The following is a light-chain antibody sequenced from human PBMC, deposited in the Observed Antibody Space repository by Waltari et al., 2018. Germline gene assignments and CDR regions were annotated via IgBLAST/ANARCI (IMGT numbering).Light chain of an antibody. V-gene: IGLV2-11*01. J-gene: IGLJ3*02. Sequence: QSALTQPRPVSGTPGQSVAISCPRTRSDVGPYNYVPWYQHHPGKAHKLIIFDVSKRPSGVPDRFSGSKSGNTASLTISGLQAEDEADYYCSSTAGDYTWVFGGGTKLTVL. CDR2: DVS. CDR3: SSTAGDYTWV. CDR1: RSDVGPYNY.